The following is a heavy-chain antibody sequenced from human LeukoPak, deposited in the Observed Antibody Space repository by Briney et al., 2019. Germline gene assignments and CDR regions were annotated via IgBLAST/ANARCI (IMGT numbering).Heavy chain of an antibody. CDR1: GFTFSNYG. V-gene: IGHV3-33*01. J-gene: IGHJ4*02. CDR3: ARGSPGY. CDR2: IWYDGSNK. Sequence: GRSLRLSCAASGFTFSNYGMHWVRQAPGKGLEWVALIWYDGSNKYYADSVKGRFTISRDNSKNTLYLQMNSLRAEDTAVYYCARGSPGYWGQGTLVTVSS.